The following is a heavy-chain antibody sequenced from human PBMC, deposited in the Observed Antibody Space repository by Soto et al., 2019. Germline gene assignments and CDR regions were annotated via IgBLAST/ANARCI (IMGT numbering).Heavy chain of an antibody. V-gene: IGHV3-9*01. CDR3: AKEGAALYYYYYMDV. D-gene: IGHD2-15*01. CDR1: GFNIVDFA. Sequence: SSGAAGFNIVDFALRRVRQATRKGLEWVSGISWNSGSIGYADSVKGRFTISRDNAKNSLYLQMNSLRAEDTALYYCAKEGAALYYYYYMDVRGKGTTVTVSS. J-gene: IGHJ6*03. CDR2: ISWNSGSI.